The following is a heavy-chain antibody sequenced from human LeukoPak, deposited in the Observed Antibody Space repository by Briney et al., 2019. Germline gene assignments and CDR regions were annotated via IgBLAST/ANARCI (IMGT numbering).Heavy chain of an antibody. CDR2: TSSDGSHT. CDR3: AKQIGYCSHGTCLFDS. J-gene: IGHJ4*02. CDR1: GFAFSSSA. Sequence: GGSLRLSCVASGFAFSSSAMSWVRQAPGKGLERVSATSSDGSHTFYADSVKGRFTISRGNSKNTLYLQMNSLRPEDTAMFYCAKQIGYCSHGTCLFDSRGQGALVTVSS. D-gene: IGHD2-15*01. V-gene: IGHV3-23*01.